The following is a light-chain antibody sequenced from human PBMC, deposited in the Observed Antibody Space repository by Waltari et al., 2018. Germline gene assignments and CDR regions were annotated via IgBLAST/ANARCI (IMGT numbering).Light chain of an antibody. J-gene: IGKJ2*01. V-gene: IGKV4-1*01. Sequence: DIVMTQSPDSLAVSPGERATINCNSSQSVLYSSNNKKYLAWYQQKPRQPPKLLIFWPSTRVSGVPDRFSGSGSVTDDTLTISSRQAEDVAVYYCQQYYSTPYTFGQGTKLEIK. CDR2: WPS. CDR3: QQYYSTPYT. CDR1: QSVLYSSNNKKY.